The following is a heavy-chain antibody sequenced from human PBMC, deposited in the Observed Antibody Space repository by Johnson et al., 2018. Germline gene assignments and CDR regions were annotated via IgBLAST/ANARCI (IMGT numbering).Heavy chain of an antibody. Sequence: QVQLVQCGGGVVQPGRSLRLSCAASGFTFSSYAMHWVRQAPGKGLAWVAVISYDGSKKYYTDSEKGRFTISRDNSKNTLYLQMNSLRGEETAVYYCAKAKEPLNYYYYYMDVWGKGTTVTVSS. CDR2: ISYDGSKK. J-gene: IGHJ6*03. V-gene: IGHV3-30*04. D-gene: IGHD1-26*01. CDR3: AKAKEPLNYYYYYMDV. CDR1: GFTFSSYA.